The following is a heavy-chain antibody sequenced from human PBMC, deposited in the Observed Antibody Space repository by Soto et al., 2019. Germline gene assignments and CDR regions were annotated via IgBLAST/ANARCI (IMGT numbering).Heavy chain of an antibody. J-gene: IGHJ4*02. CDR1: GGSISSYY. CDR2: IYYSGST. V-gene: IGHV4-59*12. CDR3: ARDPYSGSSYSDY. Sequence: PSETLSLTCTVSGGSISSYYWSWIRQPPGKGLEWIGYIYYSGSTNDNPSLKSRVTISVDTSKNQFSLKLSSVTAEDTAVYYCARDPYSGSSYSDYWGQGTLVTVSS. D-gene: IGHD1-26*01.